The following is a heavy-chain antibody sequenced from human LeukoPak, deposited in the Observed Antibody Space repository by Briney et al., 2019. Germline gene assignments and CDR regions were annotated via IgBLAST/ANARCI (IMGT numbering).Heavy chain of an antibody. Sequence: ASVKVSCKGSGYTFTSYYMHWVRQAHGQGHEWMGWINPNSGGTNYAQKFQGRVTMTRDTSISTAYMELSRLRSDDTAVYYCARAKWLVRFLSYWGQGTLVTVSS. CDR3: ARAKWLVRFLSY. CDR1: GYTFTSYY. V-gene: IGHV1-2*02. J-gene: IGHJ4*02. CDR2: INPNSGGT. D-gene: IGHD6-19*01.